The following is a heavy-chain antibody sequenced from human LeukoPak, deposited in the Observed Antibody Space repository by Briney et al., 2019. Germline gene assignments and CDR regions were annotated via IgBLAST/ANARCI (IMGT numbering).Heavy chain of an antibody. V-gene: IGHV3-21*01. D-gene: IGHD3-3*01. Sequence: DPGGSLRLSCAASGFTFSSYSMNWVRQAPGKGLEWVSSISSSSSYIYYADSVKGRFTISRDNAKNSLYLQMNSLRAEDTAVYYCARDTQWLLSPDDAFDIWGQGTMVTVSS. J-gene: IGHJ3*02. CDR3: ARDTQWLLSPDDAFDI. CDR1: GFTFSSYS. CDR2: ISSSSSYI.